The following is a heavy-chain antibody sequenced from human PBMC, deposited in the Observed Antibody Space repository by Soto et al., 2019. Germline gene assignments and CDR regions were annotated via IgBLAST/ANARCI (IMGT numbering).Heavy chain of an antibody. CDR1: DGSISSYY. CDR2: IYDSGST. V-gene: IGHV4-59*08. J-gene: IGHJ4*02. CDR3: AGDIRSGSYRFDY. Sequence: SETLSLTCTVSDGSISSYYWSWLRQPPGKGLEWIGYIYDSGSTLYNPSLKSRVTISVDRPNNQFSLKLRSVTAADTAIYYCAGDIRSGSYRFDYWGQGTLVTVAS. D-gene: IGHD1-26*01.